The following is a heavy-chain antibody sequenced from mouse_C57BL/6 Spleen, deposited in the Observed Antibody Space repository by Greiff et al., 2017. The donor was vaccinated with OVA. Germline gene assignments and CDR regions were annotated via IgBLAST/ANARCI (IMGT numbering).Heavy chain of an antibody. Sequence: QVQLQQSGTELVKPGASVKLSCKASGYTFTSYWMHWVKQRPGQGLEWIGNINPSNGGTNYNEKFKSKATLTVDKSSSTAYMQLSSLTSEDSAVYYGARGARSGYAEDYGGQGTLVTVSA. CDR2: INPSNGGT. V-gene: IGHV1-53*01. J-gene: IGHJ3*01. CDR3: ARGARSGYAEDY. CDR1: GYTFTSYW. D-gene: IGHD3-2*02.